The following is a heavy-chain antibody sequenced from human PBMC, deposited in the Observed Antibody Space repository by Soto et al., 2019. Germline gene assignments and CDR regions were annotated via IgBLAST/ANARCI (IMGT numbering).Heavy chain of an antibody. CDR2: IIPIFGTA. CDR1: GGTFSSYA. V-gene: IGHV1-69*06. Sequence: SVKVSCKASGGTFSSYAISWVRQAPGQGLEWMGGIIPIFGTANYAQKFQGRVTITADKSTSTAYMELSSLRSEDTAVYYCARNMVRGVMAYYGMDVWGQGTTVTVS. CDR3: ARNMVRGVMAYYGMDV. D-gene: IGHD3-10*01. J-gene: IGHJ6*02.